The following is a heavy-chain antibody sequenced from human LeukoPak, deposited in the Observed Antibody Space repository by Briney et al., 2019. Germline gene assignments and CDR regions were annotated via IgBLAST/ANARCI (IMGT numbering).Heavy chain of an antibody. V-gene: IGHV4-39*07. Sequence: SETLSLTCTVSGGSISSSSYYWGWIRQPPGKGLEWIGSIYYSGSTNYNPSLKSRVTISVDTSKNQFSLKLSSVTAADTAVYYCARGFVRYTSGRDVYYYMDVWGKGATVTVSS. CDR1: GGSISSSSYY. CDR3: ARGFVRYTSGRDVYYYMDV. CDR2: IYYSGST. D-gene: IGHD1-1*01. J-gene: IGHJ6*03.